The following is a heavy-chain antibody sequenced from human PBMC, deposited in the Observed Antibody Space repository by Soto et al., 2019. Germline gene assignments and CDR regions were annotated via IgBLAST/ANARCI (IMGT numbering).Heavy chain of an antibody. CDR2: IIPVFGTP. J-gene: IGHJ4*02. D-gene: IGHD3-16*02. CDR3: AGQVYDYVWGSYRL. V-gene: IGHV1-69*01. CDR1: GYIFKNYA. Sequence: QEQLLPSGAEVKETGSSVTVSCKSSGYIFKNYAVTWLRQAPGQGLEWMGGIIPVFGTPDYSPKFRGRVTIIADESPSTVYMELRGLTSEDTAVYYCAGQVYDYVWGSYRLWGQGTLVTVSS.